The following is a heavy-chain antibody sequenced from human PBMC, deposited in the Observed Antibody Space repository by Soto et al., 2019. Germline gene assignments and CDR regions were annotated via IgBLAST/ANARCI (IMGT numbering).Heavy chain of an antibody. V-gene: IGHV3-30*18. D-gene: IGHD3-22*01. Sequence: QVRLVESGGGVVQPGRSLRLSCAASGFTFSSYGMHWVRQAPGKGLEWVAVISYDGSNKYYADSVKGRFTISRDNSKNTLYLQMNSLRAEDTAVYYCAKDLRYDSSGQHFDYWGQGTLVTVSS. CDR3: AKDLRYDSSGQHFDY. J-gene: IGHJ4*02. CDR2: ISYDGSNK. CDR1: GFTFSSYG.